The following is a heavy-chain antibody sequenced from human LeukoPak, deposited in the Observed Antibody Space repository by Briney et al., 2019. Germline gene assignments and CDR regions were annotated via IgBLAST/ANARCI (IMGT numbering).Heavy chain of an antibody. V-gene: IGHV3-73*01. Sequence: GGSLRLSCAASGFTFSDYYMSWVRQASGKGLEWVGRIRSKANSYATAYAASVKGRFTISRDDSKNTAYLQMNSLKTEDTAVYYCTRLEDSGSYWGQGTLVTVSS. CDR2: IRSKANSYAT. J-gene: IGHJ4*02. CDR3: TRLEDSGSY. D-gene: IGHD1-26*01. CDR1: GFTFSDYY.